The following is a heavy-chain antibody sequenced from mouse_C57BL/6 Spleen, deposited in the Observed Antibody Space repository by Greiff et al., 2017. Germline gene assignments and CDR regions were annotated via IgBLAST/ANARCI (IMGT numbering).Heavy chain of an antibody. Sequence: VQLQQPGAELVKPGASVKMSCKASGYTFTSYWITWVKQRPGQGLEWIGDICPGSGSTNYNEKFKSKATLTVDTSYTTAYMQLSSLTSEDSAFYYCAREGIDDGYFDVWGTGTTVTVSS. CDR3: AREGIDDGYFDV. J-gene: IGHJ1*03. CDR2: ICPGSGST. D-gene: IGHD2-3*01. V-gene: IGHV1-55*01. CDR1: GYTFTSYW.